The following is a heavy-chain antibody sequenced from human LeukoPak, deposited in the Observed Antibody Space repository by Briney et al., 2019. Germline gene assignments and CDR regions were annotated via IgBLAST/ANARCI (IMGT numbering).Heavy chain of an antibody. Sequence: SETLSLTCTVSGGSIGSSSYYWGWIRQPPGKGLEWIGSIYDSGSTYYNPSLKSRVTISVDTSKNQFSLKLSSVTAADTAVYYCASLRQYQLPYYYYYYYMDAWGKGTTVTVSS. J-gene: IGHJ6*03. CDR3: ASLRQYQLPYYYYYYYMDA. V-gene: IGHV4-39*01. CDR1: GGSIGSSSYY. D-gene: IGHD2-2*01. CDR2: IYDSGST.